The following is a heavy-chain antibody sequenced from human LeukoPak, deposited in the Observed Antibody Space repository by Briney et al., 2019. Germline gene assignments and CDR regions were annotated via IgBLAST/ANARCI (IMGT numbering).Heavy chain of an antibody. CDR3: ARHVYPGRSPKPPPFEI. CDR1: GGSISSYY. CDR2: IYYLGST. D-gene: IGHD5/OR15-5a*01. J-gene: IGHJ3*02. Sequence: PSETLSLTCTVSGGSISSYYWSWIRQPPGKGLEWIGYIYYLGSTSYSPSLKSRITISVDTPKNQFSLRLTPVTAADTAVYYCARHVYPGRSPKPPPFEIWGQGTMVTVSS. V-gene: IGHV4-59*08.